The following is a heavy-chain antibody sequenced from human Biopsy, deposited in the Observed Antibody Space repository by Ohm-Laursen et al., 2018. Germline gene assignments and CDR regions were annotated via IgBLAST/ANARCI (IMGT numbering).Heavy chain of an antibody. CDR2: INPGGIST. D-gene: IGHD2/OR15-2a*01. J-gene: IGHJ4*02. CDR3: VLVSFDH. CDR1: GFTLTIYY. Sequence: GPSAKVSCAVSGFTLTIYYTHWVRQAPGQGLEWRGIINPGGISTAYTQNFQGRVTMTWDTPTTTVYNGLSSLRSETTAGYYNVLVSFDHWGQGTLVTVPS. V-gene: IGHV1-46*01.